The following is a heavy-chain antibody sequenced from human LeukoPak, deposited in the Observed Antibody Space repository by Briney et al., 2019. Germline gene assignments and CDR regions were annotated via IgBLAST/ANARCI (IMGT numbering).Heavy chain of an antibody. CDR3: ARVSEYYYLDY. J-gene: IGHJ4*02. Sequence: ASVRVSCKASGYTFTGYFMHWMRQAPGQGPEWMGWINPNSGGTNYAQKFQGRVIMTRDTSISTAYMELSRLRSDDTAVYYCARVSEYYYLDYWGQGTLVTVSS. CDR1: GYTFTGYF. D-gene: IGHD2/OR15-2a*01. CDR2: INPNSGGT. V-gene: IGHV1-2*02.